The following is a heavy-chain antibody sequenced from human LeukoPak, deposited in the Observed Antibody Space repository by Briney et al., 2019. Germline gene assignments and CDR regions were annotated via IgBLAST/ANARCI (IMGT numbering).Heavy chain of an antibody. J-gene: IGHJ4*02. CDR1: GGSISSGGYY. CDR2: IYYSGST. Sequence: SETLSLTCAVSGGSISSGGYYWSWIRQPPGKGLEWIGYIYYSGSTNYNPSLKSRVTISVDTSKNQFSLKLSSVTAADTAVYYCARDYGGYFDYWGQGTLVTVSS. D-gene: IGHD4-23*01. V-gene: IGHV4-61*08. CDR3: ARDYGGYFDY.